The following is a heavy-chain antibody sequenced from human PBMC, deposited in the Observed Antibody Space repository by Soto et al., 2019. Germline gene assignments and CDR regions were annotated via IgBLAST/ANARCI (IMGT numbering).Heavy chain of an antibody. Sequence: QVQLVESGGGVVQPGRSLRLSCAASGFTFSSNGMHWVRQAPGKGLEWVAVISYDGSNKYYADSVKGRFTISRDNSKNTLYLQMNSLRAEDTAVYYCAKDGRNYVSPPKWIENWGQGTLVTVSS. CDR1: GFTFSSNG. V-gene: IGHV3-30*18. CDR2: ISYDGSNK. CDR3: AKDGRNYVSPPKWIEN. D-gene: IGHD1-7*01. J-gene: IGHJ4*02.